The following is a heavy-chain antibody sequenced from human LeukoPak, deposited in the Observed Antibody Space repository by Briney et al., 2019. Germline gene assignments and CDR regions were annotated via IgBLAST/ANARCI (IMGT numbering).Heavy chain of an antibody. Sequence: SQTLSLICTVSGGSISSGGYYWSWIRQHPGKGLEWIGYIYYSGNTYYNPSLKSRVTISVDTSKNQFSLKLSSVTAADTAVYYCARSTTVNWFDPWGQGTLVTVSS. CDR2: IYYSGNT. CDR3: ARSTTVNWFDP. CDR1: GGSISSGGYY. V-gene: IGHV4-31*03. J-gene: IGHJ5*02. D-gene: IGHD4-17*01.